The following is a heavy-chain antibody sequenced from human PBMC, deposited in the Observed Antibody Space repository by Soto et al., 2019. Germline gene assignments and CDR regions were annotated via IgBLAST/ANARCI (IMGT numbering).Heavy chain of an antibody. CDR3: AKRQGVLAMATRNIDY. Sequence: GGSLRLSCAASGFTFSSYAMSWVRQAPGKGLEWVSAISGSGGSTYYADSVKGRFTISRDNSKNTLYLQMNSLRAEDTAVYYCAKRQGVLAMATRNIDYWGQGTLVTVSS. CDR1: GFTFSSYA. V-gene: IGHV3-23*01. D-gene: IGHD5-12*01. CDR2: ISGSGGST. J-gene: IGHJ4*02.